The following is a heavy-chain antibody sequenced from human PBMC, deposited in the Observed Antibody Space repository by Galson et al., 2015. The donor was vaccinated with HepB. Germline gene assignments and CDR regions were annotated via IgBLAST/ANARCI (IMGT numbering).Heavy chain of an antibody. V-gene: IGHV3-30*02. CDR2: IRYDGSNK. J-gene: IGHJ5*02. CDR3: AKDLRGGDLWFGELLTVNWFDP. D-gene: IGHD3-10*01. CDR1: GFTFSSYG. Sequence: SLRLSCAASGFTFSSYGMHWVRQAPGKGLEWVAFIRYDGSNKYYADSVKGRFTISRDNSKNTLYLQMNSLRAEDTAVYYCAKDLRGGDLWFGELLTVNWFDPWGQGTLVTVSS.